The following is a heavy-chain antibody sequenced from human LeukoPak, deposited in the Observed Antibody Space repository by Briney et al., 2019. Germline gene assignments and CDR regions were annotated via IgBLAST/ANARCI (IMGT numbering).Heavy chain of an antibody. V-gene: IGHV3-21*01. CDR2: ISSSSSYI. Sequence: PGGSLRLSCAASGFTFSSYSMNWVRQAPGKGLEWVSSISSSSSYIYYADSVKGRFTISRDNAKNSLYLQMNSLRAEDTAVYYCARDIAVAGRNDFGYWGQGTLVTVSS. D-gene: IGHD6-19*01. CDR1: GFTFSSYS. CDR3: ARDIAVAGRNDFGY. J-gene: IGHJ4*02.